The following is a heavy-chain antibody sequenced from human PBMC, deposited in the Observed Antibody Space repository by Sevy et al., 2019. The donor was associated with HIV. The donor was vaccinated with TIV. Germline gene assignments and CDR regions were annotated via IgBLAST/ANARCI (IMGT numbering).Heavy chain of an antibody. CDR3: AQDGYSSGWGAAY. D-gene: IGHD6-19*01. V-gene: IGHV3-30*18. J-gene: IGHJ4*02. CDR1: GFTFSSYG. CDR2: ISYDGSNK. Sequence: GGCLRLSCAASGFTFSSYGMHWVRQAPGKGLEWVAVISYDGSNKYYADSVKGRFTISRDNSKNTLYLQMNSLRAEDTHAYYCAQDGYSSGWGAAYWGQGTLVTVSS.